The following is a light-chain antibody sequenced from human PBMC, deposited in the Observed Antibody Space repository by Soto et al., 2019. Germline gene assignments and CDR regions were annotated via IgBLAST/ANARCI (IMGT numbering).Light chain of an antibody. CDR2: LGS. CDR1: QSLLHSSGNNY. V-gene: IGKV2-28*01. J-gene: IGKJ4*01. CDR3: MQALQTPLT. Sequence: DIVMTQSPLSLPVTPGESASISCRSSQSLLHSSGNNYLDWYLQKPGQSPQLLIYLGSNRAPGVPDKFSGSGSGTDFTLKISRVEAKDVGVYYCMQALQTPLTFGGGTKVEIK.